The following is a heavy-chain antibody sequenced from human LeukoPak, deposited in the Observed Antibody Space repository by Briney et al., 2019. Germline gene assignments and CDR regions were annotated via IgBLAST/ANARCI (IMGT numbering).Heavy chain of an antibody. D-gene: IGHD3-22*01. Sequence: GASVKVSCKVSGYTFTDSYMHWVRQAPGQGLEWMGWISAYNGNTNYAQKLQGRVTMTTDTSTSTAYMELRSLRSDDTAVYYCARGLYYYDSSGFLFGYWGQGTLVTVSS. J-gene: IGHJ4*02. CDR3: ARGLYYYDSSGFLFGY. CDR2: ISAYNGNT. CDR1: GYTFTDSY. V-gene: IGHV1-18*04.